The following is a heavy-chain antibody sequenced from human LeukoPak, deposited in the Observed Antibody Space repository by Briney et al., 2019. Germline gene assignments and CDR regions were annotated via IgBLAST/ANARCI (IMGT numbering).Heavy chain of an antibody. CDR2: INHSGST. J-gene: IGHJ4*02. CDR1: GGSFSGYY. Sequence: PSETLSLTCAVYGGSFSGYYWSWIRQPPGKGLEWIGEINHSGSTNYNPSLKSRVTISVDTSKNQSSLKLSSVTAADTAVYYCARRYGSGSYRRFDYWGQGTLVTVSS. V-gene: IGHV4-34*01. CDR3: ARRYGSGSYRRFDY. D-gene: IGHD3-10*01.